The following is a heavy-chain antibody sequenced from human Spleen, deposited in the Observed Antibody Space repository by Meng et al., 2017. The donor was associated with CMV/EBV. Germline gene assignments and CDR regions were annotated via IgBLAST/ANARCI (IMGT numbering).Heavy chain of an antibody. D-gene: IGHD6-6*01. CDR3: ARGGIAPRGSWFDP. Sequence: ASCRTLSSHSISWVRRAPGQDFEWMGSIILLLDIVNYAQKFQGRVTITADKSTNPVYMELSSLRSDDTAVYYCARGGIAPRGSWFDPWGQGTLVTVSS. CDR1: CRTLSSHS. CDR2: IILLLDIV. J-gene: IGHJ5*02. V-gene: IGHV1-69*02.